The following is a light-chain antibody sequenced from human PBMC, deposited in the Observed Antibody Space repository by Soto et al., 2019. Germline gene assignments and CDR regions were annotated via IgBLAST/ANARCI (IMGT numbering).Light chain of an antibody. CDR3: CSDAHTSRV. CDR2: DVN. J-gene: IGLJ3*02. Sequence: QSALTQPRSVSGSPGKSVTFSCTGTSGDIGAYNYVSWYQFHPGKAPKMIIYDVNKRPSGVPDRFSGSKSGNTASLTISWLQAEDEADYYCCSDAHTSRVFGGGTKLTVL. V-gene: IGLV2-11*01. CDR1: SGDIGAYNY.